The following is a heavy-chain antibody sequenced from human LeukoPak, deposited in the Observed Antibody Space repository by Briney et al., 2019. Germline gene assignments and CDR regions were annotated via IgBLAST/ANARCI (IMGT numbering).Heavy chain of an antibody. CDR2: ISGSGGST. CDR3: AKGGGYEAQYYYYYLDV. J-gene: IGHJ6*03. Sequence: GGSLRLSCAASGFTFSSYAMSWVRQAPGKGLEWVSAISGSGGSTYYADSVKGRFTISRDNSKNTLYLQMNILRAEDTAVYYCAKGGGYEAQYYYYYLDVWGKGTTVTISS. V-gene: IGHV3-23*01. CDR1: GFTFSSYA. D-gene: IGHD5-12*01.